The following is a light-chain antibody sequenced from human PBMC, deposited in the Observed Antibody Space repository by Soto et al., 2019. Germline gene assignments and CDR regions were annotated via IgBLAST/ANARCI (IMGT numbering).Light chain of an antibody. J-gene: IGLJ1*01. Sequence: QSALTQPPSASGSPGQSVTISCTGTSSDVGGYNYVSWYQQHTGKAPKLMIYEVSKRPSGVPDRFSGSKSGNTASLTVSGLQAEDDADYYCSSFAGSDNPFVFGTGTKLTVL. CDR2: EVS. CDR1: SSDVGGYNY. V-gene: IGLV2-8*01. CDR3: SSFAGSDNPFV.